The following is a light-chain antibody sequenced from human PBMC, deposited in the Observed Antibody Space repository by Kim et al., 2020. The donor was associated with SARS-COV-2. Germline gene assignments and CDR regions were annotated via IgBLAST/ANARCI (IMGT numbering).Light chain of an antibody. Sequence: GQRVTIACSGSSSNIGTYSANWYQQFPGTAPKLLIYNNNQRPSGVPDRFSGSKSGTSASLAISGLLSEDEADYYCAAWDDSLNGPEFGGGTKVTVL. J-gene: IGLJ2*01. V-gene: IGLV1-44*01. CDR3: AAWDDSLNGPE. CDR1: SSNIGTYS. CDR2: NNN.